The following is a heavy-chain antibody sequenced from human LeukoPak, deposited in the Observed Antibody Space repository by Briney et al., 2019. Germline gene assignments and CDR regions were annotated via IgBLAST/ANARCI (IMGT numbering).Heavy chain of an antibody. J-gene: IGHJ6*03. V-gene: IGHV3-30*04. CDR1: GFTFSSYA. CDR2: ISYDGSNK. Sequence: GSLRLSCAASGFTFSSYAMHWVRQAPGKGLEWVAVISYDGSNKYYADSVKGRFTISRDNSKNTLYLQMNSLRAEDTAVYYCAREYSSSWYERGDYYMDVWGKGTTVTVSS. D-gene: IGHD6-13*01. CDR3: AREYSSSWYERGDYYMDV.